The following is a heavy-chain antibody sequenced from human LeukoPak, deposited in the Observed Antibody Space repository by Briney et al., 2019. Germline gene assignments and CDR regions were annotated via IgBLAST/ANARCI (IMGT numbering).Heavy chain of an antibody. V-gene: IGHV3-23*01. J-gene: IGHJ4*02. CDR1: GFTFSNYA. CDR2: ISGSGAGP. D-gene: IGHD6-13*01. Sequence: GGSLRLSCAASGFTFSNYAMSWVRQAPGKGLEWVSGISGSGAGPYYGDSVQGRFTISKDNSKNTLYLQMNSLRAEDTAVYYCAKEKQRNFDYWGQGTLVTVSS. CDR3: AKEKQRNFDY.